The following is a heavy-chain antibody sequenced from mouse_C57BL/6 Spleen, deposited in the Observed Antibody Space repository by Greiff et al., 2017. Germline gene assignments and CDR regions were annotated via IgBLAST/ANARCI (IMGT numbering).Heavy chain of an antibody. Sequence: QVQLKQPGAELVKPGASVKMSCKASGYTFTSYWITWVKQRPGQGLEWIGDIYPGSGSTNYNEKFKSKATLTVDTSSSTAYMQLSSLTSEDSAVYYCAREGITTVVAGDYWGQGTTLTVSS. CDR1: GYTFTSYW. V-gene: IGHV1-55*01. CDR3: AREGITTVVAGDY. J-gene: IGHJ2*01. D-gene: IGHD1-1*01. CDR2: IYPGSGST.